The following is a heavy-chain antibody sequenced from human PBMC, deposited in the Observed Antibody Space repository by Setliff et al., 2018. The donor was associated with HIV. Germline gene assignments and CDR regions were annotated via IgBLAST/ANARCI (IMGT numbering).Heavy chain of an antibody. CDR3: ARHPTNWGSTGYYYYYMDV. V-gene: IGHV4-59*08. Sequence: SETLSLTCAVYGGSFSSHYWSWIRQPPGKGLEWIGYIYYSGRTNYNPSLKSRVTISVDTSKNQFSLKLTSVTAADTSVYYCARHPTNWGSTGYYYYYMDVWGKGTTVTVSS. D-gene: IGHD7-27*01. CDR1: GGSFSSHY. J-gene: IGHJ6*03. CDR2: IYYSGRT.